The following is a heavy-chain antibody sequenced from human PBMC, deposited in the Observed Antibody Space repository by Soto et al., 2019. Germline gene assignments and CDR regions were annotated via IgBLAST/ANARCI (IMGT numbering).Heavy chain of an antibody. CDR1: GFTFSSYA. V-gene: IGHV3-30-3*01. CDR3: ARAGCDGGSCYTLVGLRYGMDV. CDR2: ISYDGNNK. J-gene: IGHJ6*02. Sequence: QVQLVESGGGVVQPGRSLRLSCAASGFTFSSYAMYWVRQAPGKGLEWVAVISYDGNNKYYADSVKGRFTISRDNSKNTLYLQRNSLRAEDTAVYYCARAGCDGGSCYTLVGLRYGMDVWGQGTTVTVAS. D-gene: IGHD2-15*01.